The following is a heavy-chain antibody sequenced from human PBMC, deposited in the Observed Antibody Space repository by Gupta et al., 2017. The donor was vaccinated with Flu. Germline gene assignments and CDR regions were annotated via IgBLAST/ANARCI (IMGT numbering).Heavy chain of an antibody. Sequence: EVQLLESGGGLVQPGGSLRLSCAASGFTFSSYAMSWVRQAPGKGLEWVSAISGSGGSTYYADSVKGRFTISRDNSKNTLYLQMNSLRAEDTAVYYCAKDPYYYDSQKIDYWGQGTLVSVSA. V-gene: IGHV3-23*01. CDR1: GFTFSSYA. D-gene: IGHD3-22*01. CDR2: ISGSGGST. J-gene: IGHJ4*02. CDR3: AKDPYYYDSQKIDY.